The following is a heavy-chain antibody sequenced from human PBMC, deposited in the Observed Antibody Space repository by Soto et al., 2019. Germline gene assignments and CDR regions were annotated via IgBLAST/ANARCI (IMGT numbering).Heavy chain of an antibody. CDR2: IDPSDSNT. CDR1: GYSFDSYW. J-gene: IGHJ3*02. CDR3: ARHPRSDWYFHAFDI. V-gene: IGHV5-10-1*01. Sequence: PGESLKISCEVSGYSFDSYWINWVRQTPGKGLEWLGRIDPSDSNTNYSPSFQGHVIISADKSINIAYLQWSSLKASDSAMYFCARHPRSDWYFHAFDIWGQGTMVTVSS. D-gene: IGHD2-21*02.